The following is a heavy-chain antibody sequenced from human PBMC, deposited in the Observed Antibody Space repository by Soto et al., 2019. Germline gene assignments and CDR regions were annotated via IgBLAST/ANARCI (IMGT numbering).Heavy chain of an antibody. Sequence: SETLSLTCTVSGCSISIYYWSWIRQPPGKGLEWIGYIYYSGNTKYNPSLESRVAISVDTSKNQFSLKLRSVTAADTAVYYCAIIPIYSGRYFGYFDFWGQGTLVTVSS. CDR1: GCSISIYY. CDR2: IYYSGNT. V-gene: IGHV4-59*01. CDR3: AIIPIYSGRYFGYFDF. J-gene: IGHJ4*02. D-gene: IGHD1-26*01.